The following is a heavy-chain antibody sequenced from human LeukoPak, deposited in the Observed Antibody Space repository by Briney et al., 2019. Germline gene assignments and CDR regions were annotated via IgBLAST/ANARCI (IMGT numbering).Heavy chain of an antibody. V-gene: IGHV3-48*03. CDR1: GFTFSDYE. D-gene: IGHD2-15*01. Sequence: PGGSLRLSCAASGFTFSDYEMNWVRQAPGKGLEWVSYISSSASIIYYSDSVKGRFTISRDNAKNSLYLQMNSLRAEDTAVYYCARVVVAARYYYYYMDVWGKGTTVTVSS. CDR2: ISSSASII. J-gene: IGHJ6*03. CDR3: ARVVVAARYYYYYMDV.